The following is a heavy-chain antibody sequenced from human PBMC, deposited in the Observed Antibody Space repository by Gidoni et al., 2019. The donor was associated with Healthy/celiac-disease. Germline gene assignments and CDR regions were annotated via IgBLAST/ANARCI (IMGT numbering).Heavy chain of an antibody. CDR2: IDYSGST. J-gene: IGHJ4*02. CDR1: GGSISSRSYY. V-gene: IGHV4-39*01. CDR3: ARHVWSEHSLKVYRPFDY. Sequence: QLQLQESGPGLVKPSETLSLTCTVSGGSISSRSYYWGWIRQPPGKGLEWIGGIDYSGSTYDNPSLKSGVTISVETSKNQFSLKRSSVTAADTAVYYCARHVWSEHSLKVYRPFDYWGQGTLVTVSS. D-gene: IGHD2-21*01.